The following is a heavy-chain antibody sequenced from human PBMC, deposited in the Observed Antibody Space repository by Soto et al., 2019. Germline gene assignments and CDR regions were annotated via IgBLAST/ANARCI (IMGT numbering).Heavy chain of an antibody. Sequence: GGSLRLSCAASGFTFSSYSMNWVRQAPGKGLEWVSSISSSSSYIYYADSVKGRFTISRDKAKHSLYLQMNSLRAEDTAVYYCARDLFYSNHYYYYGMDVWGQGTTVTVSS. CDR3: ARDLFYSNHYYYYGMDV. CDR1: GFTFSSYS. J-gene: IGHJ6*02. CDR2: ISSSSSYI. D-gene: IGHD4-4*01. V-gene: IGHV3-21*01.